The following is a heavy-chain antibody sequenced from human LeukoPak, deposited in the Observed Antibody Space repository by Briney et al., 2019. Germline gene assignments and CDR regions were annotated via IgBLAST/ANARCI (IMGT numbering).Heavy chain of an antibody. J-gene: IGHJ4*02. CDR3: AREANRDCSSTSCFFDY. D-gene: IGHD2-2*01. CDR2: INHSGST. Sequence: PSETLSLTCAVYGGSFSGYYWSWIRQPPGKGLEWIGEINHSGSTNYNPSLKSRVTISVDTPKNQFSLKLSSVTAADTAVYYCAREANRDCSSTSCFFDYWGQGTLVTVSS. V-gene: IGHV4-34*01. CDR1: GGSFSGYY.